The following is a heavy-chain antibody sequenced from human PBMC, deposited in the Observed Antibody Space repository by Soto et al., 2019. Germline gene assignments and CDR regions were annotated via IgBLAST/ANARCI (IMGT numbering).Heavy chain of an antibody. CDR2: ISRDSRSI. J-gene: IGHJ4*02. V-gene: IGHV3-9*01. CDR1: GFRFDGYG. CDR3: VKDALTTVAYYFDY. D-gene: IGHD4-17*01. Sequence: GGSLRLSCEVSGFRFDGYGMHWVRQAPGKGLEWIAGISRDSRSISYGASMKGRFTISRDNAKNSLYLQLNSLRADDTAFYYCVKDALTTVAYYFDYWGQGALVTVSS.